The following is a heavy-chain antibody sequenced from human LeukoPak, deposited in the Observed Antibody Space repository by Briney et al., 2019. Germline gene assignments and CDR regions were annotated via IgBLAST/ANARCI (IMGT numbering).Heavy chain of an antibody. D-gene: IGHD1-26*01. CDR2: INSDGSST. J-gene: IGHJ4*02. CDR1: GFTFSSYW. CDR3: ARGRYSGSYFDY. Sequence: PGGSLRPSCAASGFTFSSYWMHWVRQAPGKGLVWVSRINSDGSSTSYADSVKGRFTISRDNAKNTLYLQMNSLRAEDTAVYYCARGRYSGSYFDYWGQGTLVTVSS. V-gene: IGHV3-74*01.